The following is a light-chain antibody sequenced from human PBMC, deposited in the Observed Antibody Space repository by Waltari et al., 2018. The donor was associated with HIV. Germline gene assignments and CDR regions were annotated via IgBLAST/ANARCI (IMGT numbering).Light chain of an antibody. Sequence: QSALTQPASVSGSPGQSITISCPATSSDVGSYNVLSWYQQHPGKAPNLTIYADNRRPSGVSNRFSGSKSGNTAALTISGLQAEDEADYYCCSYTGSTTWVFGGGTKLTVL. V-gene: IGLV2-23*01. CDR3: CSYTGSTTWV. CDR1: SSDVGSYNV. J-gene: IGLJ3*02. CDR2: ADN.